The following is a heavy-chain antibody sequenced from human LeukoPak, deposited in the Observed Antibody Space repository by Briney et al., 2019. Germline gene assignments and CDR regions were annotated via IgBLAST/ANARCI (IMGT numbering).Heavy chain of an antibody. CDR3: ARFRTLTTHFDY. Sequence: SETLSLTCTVSGGSISSSGYYWGWICQPPGKGLEWIGTIYYSGSTYYNPSLKSRVTISVDTSKNQFSLKLSSVTAADTAVYYCARFRTLTTHFDYWGQGTLVTVSS. CDR1: GGSISSSGYY. V-gene: IGHV4-39*01. CDR2: IYYSGST. D-gene: IGHD4-11*01. J-gene: IGHJ4*02.